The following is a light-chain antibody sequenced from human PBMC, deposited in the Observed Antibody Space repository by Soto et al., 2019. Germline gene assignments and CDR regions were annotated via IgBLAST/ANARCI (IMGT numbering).Light chain of an antibody. Sequence: EIVLTQSPATLSLSPGERATLSCRASQSVSSYLAWYQQKPGQAPRLLIYDASNRATGIPARFSGSGSGTDFTLTISSLEPEDFAVYYCQQYDLSLTFGPGTKVEIK. V-gene: IGKV3-11*01. CDR2: DAS. CDR1: QSVSSY. J-gene: IGKJ3*01. CDR3: QQYDLSLT.